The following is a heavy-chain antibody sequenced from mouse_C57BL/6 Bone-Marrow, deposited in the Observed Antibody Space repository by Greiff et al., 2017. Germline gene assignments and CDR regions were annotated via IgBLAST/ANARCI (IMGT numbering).Heavy chain of an antibody. V-gene: IGHV5-9*01. CDR3: SRQVTRVKAAQYCEV. Sequence: EVKLVESGGGLVKPGGSLKLSCAASGFTVSSYTMSWVRQTPEKRLQWVAGISGGGGNTYSPDSVKGRFTVSRDKNTKILYLQLSMLRYEDTALDYCSRQVTRVKAAQYCEVWGTGTTVSVSS. CDR1: GFTVSSYT. CDR2: ISGGGGNT. J-gene: IGHJ1*03. D-gene: IGHD1-1*01.